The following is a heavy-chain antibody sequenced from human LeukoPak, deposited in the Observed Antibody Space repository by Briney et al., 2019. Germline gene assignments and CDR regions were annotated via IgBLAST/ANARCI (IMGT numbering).Heavy chain of an antibody. CDR2: ISAYNGNT. J-gene: IGHJ5*02. V-gene: IGHV1-18*01. D-gene: IGHD3-22*01. Sequence: ASVKVSCMASGYTFTSYGISWVRQAPGQGLEWMGWISAYNGNTNYAQKLQGRVTMTTDTSTSTAYMELRSLRSDDTAVYYCALYYYDSSGYYPRPDNWFDPWSQGTLVTVSS. CDR3: ALYYYDSSGYYPRPDNWFDP. CDR1: GYTFTSYG.